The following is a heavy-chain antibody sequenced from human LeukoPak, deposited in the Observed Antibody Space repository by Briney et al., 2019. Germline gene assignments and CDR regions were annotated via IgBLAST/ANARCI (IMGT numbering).Heavy chain of an antibody. Sequence: LSQTLSLTCAISGDSVSSNDAAWNWIRQSPSRGLEWLGRTFYRSKWYYDSAVSVKSRITINPDTSKNQFSLQLNSVTPEDTAVYYCARSRSSVLAPPGYFDLWGRGTLVTVSS. CDR2: TFYRSKWYY. D-gene: IGHD5/OR15-5a*01. CDR3: ARSRSSVLAPPGYFDL. J-gene: IGHJ2*01. V-gene: IGHV6-1*01. CDR1: GDSVSSNDAA.